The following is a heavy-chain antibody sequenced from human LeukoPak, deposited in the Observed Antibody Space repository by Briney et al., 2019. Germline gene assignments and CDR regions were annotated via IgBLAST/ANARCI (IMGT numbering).Heavy chain of an antibody. D-gene: IGHD4-17*01. V-gene: IGHV4-34*01. J-gene: IGHJ3*02. CDR1: GASFSGYF. Sequence: SETLSLTCAVSGASFSGYFWNWIRQSPERGLEWIGEIKYDGTTNYNPSLTSRVTMSIDKATNQFHLKVTSLTAADTTVYYCARGPDYYGDYISWFPDAFHIWGQGTLVSVSP. CDR2: IKYDGTT. CDR3: ARGPDYYGDYISWFPDAFHI.